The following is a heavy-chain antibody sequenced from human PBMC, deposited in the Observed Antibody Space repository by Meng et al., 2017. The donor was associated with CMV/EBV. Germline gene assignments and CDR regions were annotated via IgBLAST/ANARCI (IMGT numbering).Heavy chain of an antibody. D-gene: IGHD2-2*01. CDR1: GGSFSGYY. J-gene: IGHJ6*02. CDR2: INHSGST. V-gene: IGHV4-34*01. CDR3: ASILRYQHYYYYDMDV. Sequence: SETLSLTCAVYGGSFSGYYWSWIRQPPGKGLEWIGEINHSGSTNYNPSLKSRVTISVDTSKNQFSLKLSSVTAADTAVYYCASILRYQHYYYYDMDVWGQGTTVTVSS.